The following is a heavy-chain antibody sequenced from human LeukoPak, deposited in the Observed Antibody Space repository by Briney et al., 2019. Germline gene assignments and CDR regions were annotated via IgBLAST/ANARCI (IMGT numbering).Heavy chain of an antibody. CDR1: GFTFSSYG. CDR2: IWYDGSNK. Sequence: GRSLRLSCAASGFTFSSYGMHWVRQAPGKGLEWVAVIWYDGSNKYYADSVKGRFTISRDNSKNTLYLQMNSLRAEDTAVYYCAKDFGPPYDYGDYGPLDYWGQGTLVTVSS. V-gene: IGHV3-33*06. J-gene: IGHJ4*02. CDR3: AKDFGPPYDYGDYGPLDY. D-gene: IGHD4-17*01.